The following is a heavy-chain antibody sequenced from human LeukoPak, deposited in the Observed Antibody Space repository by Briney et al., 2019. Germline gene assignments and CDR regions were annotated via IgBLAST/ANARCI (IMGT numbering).Heavy chain of an antibody. D-gene: IGHD1-26*01. CDR2: IYYSGST. J-gene: IGHJ4*02. CDR3: ARGDSGSFSQFDC. Sequence: SETLSLTCTVSGGSISSYYWSWIRQPPGKGLEWIGYIYYSGSTNYNPSLKSRVTISVDTSKNQFSLKLTSVTAADTAVYYCARGDSGSFSQFDCWGQGTLVTVSS. V-gene: IGHV4-59*01. CDR1: GGSISSYY.